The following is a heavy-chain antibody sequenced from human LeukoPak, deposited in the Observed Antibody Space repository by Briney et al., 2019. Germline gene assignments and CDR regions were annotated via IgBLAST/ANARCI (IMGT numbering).Heavy chain of an antibody. J-gene: IGHJ5*02. D-gene: IGHD3-16*01. CDR3: ARIGPYGGTNLFDP. V-gene: IGHV1-69*13. Sequence: SVNVSCKASGGTFSSYAISWVRRAPGQGLEWMGGIIPIFGTADYAQKFHGRVTITADESTSTAYMELSRLRSEDTAVYYCARIGPYGGTNLFDPWGQGTLVTVSS. CDR1: GGTFSSYA. CDR2: IIPIFGTA.